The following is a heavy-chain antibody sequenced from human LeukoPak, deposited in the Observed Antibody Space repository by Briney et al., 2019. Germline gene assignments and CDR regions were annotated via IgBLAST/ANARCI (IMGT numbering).Heavy chain of an antibody. CDR2: IYVTGTT. Sequence: SETLSLTCTVSGGSIGTYYWSWIRQSPGKGLEWIGYIYVTGTTRYNPYLQSQVTISVDTSRNQFFLQMSSVTAAGPAVYYCARHIGGGIEDMDVWGKGIKVTVSS. V-gene: IGHV4-59*08. CDR3: ARHIGGGIEDMDV. CDR1: GGSIGTYY. D-gene: IGHD3-16*02. J-gene: IGHJ6*03.